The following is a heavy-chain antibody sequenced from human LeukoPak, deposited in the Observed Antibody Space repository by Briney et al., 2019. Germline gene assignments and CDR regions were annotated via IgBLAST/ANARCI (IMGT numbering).Heavy chain of an antibody. D-gene: IGHD1-26*01. V-gene: IGHV3-30*02. CDR2: IRYGGTNK. Sequence: PGGSLRLSCAASGFTFSTYWMHWVRQAPGKGLEWVAFIRYGGTNKDYADSVKGRFTISRDNSKNTLYLQMNSLRAEDTAVYYCAKGGGWEVQYYYYYMDVWGKGTTVTISS. J-gene: IGHJ6*03. CDR1: GFTFSTYW. CDR3: AKGGGWEVQYYYYYMDV.